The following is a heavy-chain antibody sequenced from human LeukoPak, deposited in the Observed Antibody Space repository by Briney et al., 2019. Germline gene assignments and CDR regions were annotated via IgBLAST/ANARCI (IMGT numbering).Heavy chain of an antibody. J-gene: IGHJ4*02. CDR3: SREGGSGWAYDY. CDR2: IRSKVYGCTP. CDR1: GFTFGDYA. V-gene: IGHV3-49*03. Sequence: GGSLRFSCTGSGFTFGDYAMSWFRQAPERGLECMGFIRSKVYGCTPEYAASVKGRFTISRDDSKSITYLQMNSLKSEDTAVYYCSREGGSGWAYDYWGQGTVVTVSS. D-gene: IGHD6-19*01.